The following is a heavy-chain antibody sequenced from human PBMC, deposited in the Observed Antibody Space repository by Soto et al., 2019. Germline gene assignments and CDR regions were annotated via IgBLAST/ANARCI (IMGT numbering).Heavy chain of an antibody. V-gene: IGHV4-31*03. CDR2: IYYSGST. J-gene: IGHJ4*02. Sequence: PSETLSLPCTVSGGSISSGGYYWSWISQHPGKGLKWIGYIYYSGSTYYNPSLKSRLTISVDTSKNQFSLKLSSVTAADTAVYCCARTRTAAMRRLNPDYFDYWGQGTLVTVSS. CDR3: ARTRTAAMRRLNPDYFDY. CDR1: GGSISSGGYY. D-gene: IGHD2-2*01.